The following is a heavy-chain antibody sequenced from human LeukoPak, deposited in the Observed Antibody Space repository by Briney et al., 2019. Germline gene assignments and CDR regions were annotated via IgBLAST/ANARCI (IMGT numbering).Heavy chain of an antibody. CDR2: INPNSGGT. J-gene: IGHJ4*02. CDR1: GYTFTGYY. Sequence: ASVKVSCKASGYTFTGYYMHWVRQAPGQGLEWMGRINPNSGGTNYAQKFQGRVTMTRDTSISTAYMELSRLRSDDTAVYYCARDSSGWGFDYWAREPWSPSPQ. D-gene: IGHD6-19*01. V-gene: IGHV1-2*06. CDR3: ARDSSGWGFDY.